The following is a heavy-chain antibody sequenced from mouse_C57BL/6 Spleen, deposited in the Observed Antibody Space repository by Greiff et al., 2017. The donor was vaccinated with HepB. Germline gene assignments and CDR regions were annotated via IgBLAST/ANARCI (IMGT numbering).Heavy chain of an antibody. CDR2: ISYDGSN. J-gene: IGHJ4*01. CDR1: GYSITSGYY. D-gene: IGHD1-1*01. CDR3: ARDSGTTVVGDYAMDY. V-gene: IGHV3-6*01. Sequence: EVKLEESGPGLVKPSQSLSLTCSVTGYSITSGYYWNWIRQFPGNKLEWMGYISYDGSNNYNPSLKNRISITRDTSKNQFFLKLNSVTTEDTATYYCARDSGTTVVGDYAMDYWGQGTSVTVSS.